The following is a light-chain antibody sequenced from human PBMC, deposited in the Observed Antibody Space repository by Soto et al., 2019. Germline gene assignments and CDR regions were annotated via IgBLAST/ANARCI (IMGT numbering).Light chain of an antibody. CDR2: AAS. J-gene: IGKJ5*01. CDR1: QGISSY. CDR3: QQLNSYPIT. Sequence: IQSTQSPYYLSESAGDKVTITCRDCQGISSYLAWYQQKPGKDPKLLIYAASTLQSGVPSRFSGSGSGTDFTLTISSLQPEDFATYYCQQLNSYPITFGQGTRLEIK. V-gene: IGKV1-9*01.